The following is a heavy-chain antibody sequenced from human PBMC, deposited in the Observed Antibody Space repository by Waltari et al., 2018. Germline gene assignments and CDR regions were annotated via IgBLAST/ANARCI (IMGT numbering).Heavy chain of an antibody. J-gene: IGHJ5*02. CDR1: GHSFASYW. D-gene: IGHD3-10*01. Sequence: EVQLVQYGAEVKKPGESLKISCKGSGHSFASYWIGWLRQMPGKGLEWMGIIYPGDSDTRYSPSFQGQVTISADKSISTAYLQWSSLQASDTAMYYCARHNGPSAYYYGWFDPWGQGTLVTVSS. V-gene: IGHV5-51*01. CDR2: IYPGDSDT. CDR3: ARHNGPSAYYYGWFDP.